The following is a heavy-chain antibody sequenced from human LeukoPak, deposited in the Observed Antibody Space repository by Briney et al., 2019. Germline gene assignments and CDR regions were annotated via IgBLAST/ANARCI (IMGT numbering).Heavy chain of an antibody. D-gene: IGHD4-17*01. J-gene: IGHJ2*01. CDR1: GCSISSYY. Sequence: PSETLSLTCTVSGCSISSYYWSWIRQPPGKGLEWIGYIYTSGSTNYNPSSKSRLTIPLDTSKNQFSPKLSSVTAADTAVYYCAGRTWYGDLGWYFDLWGRGTLVTVSS. V-gene: IGHV4-4*09. CDR3: AGRTWYGDLGWYFDL. CDR2: IYTSGST.